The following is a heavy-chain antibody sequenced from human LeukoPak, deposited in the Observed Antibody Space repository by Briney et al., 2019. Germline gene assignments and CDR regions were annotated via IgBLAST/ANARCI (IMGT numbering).Heavy chain of an antibody. Sequence: ASVKVSCKASGYTFTSYAMHWVRQAPGQRLEWMGWINAGNGNTKYSQKFQGRVTITRDTSASTAYMELSSLRSEDTAVYYCARVPIQAYNWFDPWGQGTLVTVSS. CDR1: GYTFTSYA. V-gene: IGHV1-3*01. CDR2: INAGNGNT. CDR3: ARVPIQAYNWFDP. J-gene: IGHJ5*02.